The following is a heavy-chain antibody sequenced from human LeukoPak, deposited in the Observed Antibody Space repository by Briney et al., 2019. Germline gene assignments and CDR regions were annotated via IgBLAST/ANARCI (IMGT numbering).Heavy chain of an antibody. J-gene: IGHJ4*02. CDR2: ISSSSSYI. CDR3: ARVDLRYCSSTSCYAPLDY. V-gene: IGHV3-21*01. CDR1: GFTFGDYA. D-gene: IGHD2-2*01. Sequence: GRSLRLSCTASGFTFGDYAMNWVRQAPGKGLEWVSSISSSSSYIYYADSVKGRFTISRDNAKNSLYLQMNSLRAEDTAVYYCARVDLRYCSSTSCYAPLDYWGQGTLVTVSS.